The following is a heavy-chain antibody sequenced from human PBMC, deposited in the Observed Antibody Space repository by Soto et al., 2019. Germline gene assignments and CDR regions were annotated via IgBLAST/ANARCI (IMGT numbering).Heavy chain of an antibody. J-gene: IGHJ4*02. CDR1: GDTISAGGYT. CDR3: ARNYYDSSGYSYYFDY. V-gene: IGHV4-34*01. Sequence: PSETLSLTCDVSGDTISAGGYTWAWIRQPPGKGLEWIGEINHSGSTNYNPSLKSRVTISIDTSKNQFSLKLSSVTAADTAVYYCARNYYDSSGYSYYFDYWGQGILVTVSS. D-gene: IGHD3-22*01. CDR2: INHSGST.